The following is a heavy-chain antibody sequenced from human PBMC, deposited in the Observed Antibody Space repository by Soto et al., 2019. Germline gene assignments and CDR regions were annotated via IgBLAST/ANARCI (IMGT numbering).Heavy chain of an antibody. D-gene: IGHD3-3*01. V-gene: IGHV4-31*03. J-gene: IGHJ6*03. CDR1: GGSISSGGYY. CDR2: IYYSGST. CDR3: ARAFRNYDFWSGYYISQQENGDYYMDV. Sequence: SETLSLTCTVSGGSISSGGYYWSWIRQHPGKGLEWIGYIYYSGSTYYNPSLKSRVTISVDTSKDQFSLKLSSVTAADTAVYYCARAFRNYDFWSGYYISQQENGDYYMDVWGKGTTVTVSS.